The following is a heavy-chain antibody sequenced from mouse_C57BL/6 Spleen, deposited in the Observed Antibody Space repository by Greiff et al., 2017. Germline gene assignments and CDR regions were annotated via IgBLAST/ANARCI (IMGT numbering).Heavy chain of an antibody. CDR1: GYTFTSYG. CDR3: AKFITAAYYAMDY. J-gene: IGHJ4*01. V-gene: IGHV1-81*01. Sequence: QVQLQQSGAELARPGASVKLSCKASGYTFTSYGISWVKQRTGQGLEWIGEIYPRSGNTYYNEKFKGKATLTADKSSSTADMELRSLTSEDSAVYFCAKFITAAYYAMDYWGQGTSVTVSS. D-gene: IGHD1-1*01. CDR2: IYPRSGNT.